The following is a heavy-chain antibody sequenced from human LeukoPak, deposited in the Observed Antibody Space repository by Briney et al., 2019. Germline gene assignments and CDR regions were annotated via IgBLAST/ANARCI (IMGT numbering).Heavy chain of an antibody. CDR1: GFTFDDYG. CDR3: AKSGGSGYRGYYFDY. J-gene: IGHJ4*02. CDR2: ISGSGGST. Sequence: GGSLRFSCAASGFTFDDYGMSWVRQVPGKGLEWVSAISGSGGSTYYADSVKGRFTISRDNSKNTLYLQMNSLRAEDTAVYYCAKSGGSGYRGYYFDYWGQGTLVTVSS. V-gene: IGHV3-23*01. D-gene: IGHD3-22*01.